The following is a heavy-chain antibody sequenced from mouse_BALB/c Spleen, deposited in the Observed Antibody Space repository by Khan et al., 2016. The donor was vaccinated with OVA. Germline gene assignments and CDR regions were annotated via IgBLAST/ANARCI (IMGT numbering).Heavy chain of an antibody. CDR1: GYTFTDFT. J-gene: IGHJ3*01. Sequence: QVQLKESGAELVRPGVSVKISCKGSGYTFTDFTMHWVKQSHAMSLEWIGVISTYYGDATYNQKFKDKATMTVDKSSSTAYMELARLTSEDSAIYYFTRGGGENEFAYWGQGTLVTVSA. V-gene: IGHV1S137*01. CDR2: ISTYYGDA. CDR3: TRGGGENEFAY.